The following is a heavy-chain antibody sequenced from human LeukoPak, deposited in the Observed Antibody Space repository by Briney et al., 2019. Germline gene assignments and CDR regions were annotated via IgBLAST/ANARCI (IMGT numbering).Heavy chain of an antibody. CDR2: IIPILGIA. D-gene: IGHD2-2*01. Sequence: GSSVKVSCKASGGTFSSYAISWVRQAPGQGLECMGRIIPILGIANYAQKFQGRVTITADKSTSTAYMELSSLRSEDTAVYYCARDSYCSSTSCPGYYFDYWGQGTLVTVSS. V-gene: IGHV1-69*04. CDR3: ARDSYCSSTSCPGYYFDY. CDR1: GGTFSSYA. J-gene: IGHJ4*02.